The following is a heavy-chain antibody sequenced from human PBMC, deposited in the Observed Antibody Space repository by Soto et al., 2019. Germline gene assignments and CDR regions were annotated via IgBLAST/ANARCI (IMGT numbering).Heavy chain of an antibody. Sequence: SETLSLTCTVSGGSISSYYWSWIRQPPGKGLEWIGYIYYSGSTNYNPSLKSRVTISVDTSKNQFSLKLSSVTAADTAVYYCATRQKGYSSSWYWFDPWGQGTLVTVSS. J-gene: IGHJ5*02. D-gene: IGHD6-13*01. CDR3: ATRQKGYSSSWYWFDP. CDR1: GGSISSYY. V-gene: IGHV4-59*01. CDR2: IYYSGST.